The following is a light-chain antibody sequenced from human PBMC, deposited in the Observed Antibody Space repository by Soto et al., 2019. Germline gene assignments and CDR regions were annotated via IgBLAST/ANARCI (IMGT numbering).Light chain of an antibody. CDR2: GNS. J-gene: IGLJ1*01. CDR1: SSNIGAGYD. V-gene: IGLV1-40*01. CDR3: QSYDSSLSEV. Sequence: QSVLTQPPSVSGAPGQRVTIACTGSSSNIGAGYDVHWYQQLPGTAPKLLIYGNSNRPSGVPDRFSGSKSGTSASLANTGLQAEDEADYYCQSYDSSLSEVFGTGTKLTVL.